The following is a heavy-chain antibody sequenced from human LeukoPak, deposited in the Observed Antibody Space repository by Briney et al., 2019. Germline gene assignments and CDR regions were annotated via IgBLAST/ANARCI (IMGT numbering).Heavy chain of an antibody. V-gene: IGHV3-21*01. Sequence: GGSLRLSCAASGFTFSRYTITWVRQTPAKGLEWVSSISSSSNYIYYADSVKGRFAISRDNAKNLVFLQLNSLRVEDTAVYYCARGFGNNWFDPWGQGTLVTVSS. J-gene: IGHJ5*02. D-gene: IGHD3-10*01. CDR3: ARGFGNNWFDP. CDR1: GFTFSRYT. CDR2: ISSSSNYI.